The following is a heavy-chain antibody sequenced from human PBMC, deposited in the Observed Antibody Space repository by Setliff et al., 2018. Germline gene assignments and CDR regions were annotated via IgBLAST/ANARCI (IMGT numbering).Heavy chain of an antibody. Sequence: GGSLRLSCAASGFTFTSYAMNWVRQAPGKGLEWVSAISGSGGSTDYADSVKGRFTISRDNSKNTLYLQMNGLRAEDTAVYHCARVGQATVVTAIHGALDYWGQGTLVTVSS. J-gene: IGHJ4*02. CDR3: ARVGQATVVTAIHGALDY. D-gene: IGHD2-21*02. CDR2: ISGSGGST. V-gene: IGHV3-23*01. CDR1: GFTFTSYA.